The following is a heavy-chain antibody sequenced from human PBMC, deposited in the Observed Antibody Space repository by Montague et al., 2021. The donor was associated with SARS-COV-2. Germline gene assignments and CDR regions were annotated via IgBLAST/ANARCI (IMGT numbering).Heavy chain of an antibody. V-gene: IGHV3-30*04. CDR3: AREGCLSGSVYIDY. J-gene: IGHJ4*01. CDR1: RLPFNGYA. D-gene: IGHD1-26*01. Sequence: SLRLSCAASRLPFNGYAMHWVRQAPGKGLEWLTFVSHDESNHRYADSVKGRFTISRDNYKNTLYLQMDSLRPEDTAVYYCAREGCLSGSVYIDYWCQGTLVTVSS. CDR2: VSHDESNH.